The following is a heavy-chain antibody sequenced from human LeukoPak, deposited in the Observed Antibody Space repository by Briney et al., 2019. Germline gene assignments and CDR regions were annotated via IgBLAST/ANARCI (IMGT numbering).Heavy chain of an antibody. J-gene: IGHJ4*02. Sequence: GGSLRLSCAASGFTFRTYAMTWVRQAPGKGLEWVSTMRVSGDKTCYADSVKGRFTISRDNSKNTLYLQMNSLSAEDTAVYYCAKDPSRGSGSYLDYWGQGTLVTVSS. CDR1: GFTFRTYA. CDR3: AKDPSRGSGSYLDY. CDR2: MRVSGDKT. D-gene: IGHD3-10*01. V-gene: IGHV3-23*01.